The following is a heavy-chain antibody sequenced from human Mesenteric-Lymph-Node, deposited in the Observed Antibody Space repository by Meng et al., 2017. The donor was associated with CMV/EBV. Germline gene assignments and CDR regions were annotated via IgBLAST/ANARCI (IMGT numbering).Heavy chain of an antibody. Sequence: LSCAASGFTFNTYWMHWVRQAPGKGLVWVSRINSDGSSRTYADSVKGRFTISRDNAKNTLHLQMNSLRVEDTAVYYCARGGVPEAGDYWGQGALVTVSS. J-gene: IGHJ4*02. V-gene: IGHV3-74*01. CDR1: GFTFNTYW. CDR3: ARGGVPEAGDY. D-gene: IGHD2-2*01. CDR2: INSDGSSR.